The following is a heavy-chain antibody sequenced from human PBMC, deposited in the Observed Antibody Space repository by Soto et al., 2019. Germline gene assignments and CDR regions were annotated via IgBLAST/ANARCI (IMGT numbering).Heavy chain of an antibody. CDR2: ITAGDGKT. CDR1: GYNFTQYT. V-gene: IGHV1-3*01. CDR3: ARDLYSSSFFWFDA. Sequence: QVHLVQSGAEVKKPGASVKVSCKASGYNFTQYTIHWVRQAPGQRLEWMGWITAGDGKTQYSKKFQTRVTIRSDVSATTVYMDLNSPRSEDTAVYYCARDLYSSSFFWFDAWGRGTLVIVSS. D-gene: IGHD2-2*01. J-gene: IGHJ5*02.